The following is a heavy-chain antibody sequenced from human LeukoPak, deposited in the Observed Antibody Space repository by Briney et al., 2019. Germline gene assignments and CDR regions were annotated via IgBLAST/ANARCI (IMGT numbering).Heavy chain of an antibody. CDR3: ARVPGYSYGTYADY. Sequence: GGSLRLSCTASGFTFSTYDMSWVRQAPGKGLEWVSYISSSGSTIYYADSVKGRFTISRDNAKNSLYLQMNSLRAEDTAVYYCARVPGYSYGTYADYWGQGTLVTVSS. D-gene: IGHD5-18*01. CDR1: GFTFSTYD. V-gene: IGHV3-11*01. J-gene: IGHJ4*02. CDR2: ISSSGSTI.